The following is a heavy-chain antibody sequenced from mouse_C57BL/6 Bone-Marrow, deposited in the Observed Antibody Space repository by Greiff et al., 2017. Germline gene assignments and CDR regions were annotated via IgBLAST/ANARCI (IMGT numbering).Heavy chain of an antibody. V-gene: IGHV1-4*01. CDR1: GYTFTSYT. CDR2: INPSSGYT. J-gene: IGHJ2*01. CDR3: ATTVPLDY. Sequence: QVQLQQSGAELARPGASVKMSCKASGYTFTSYTMHWVKQRPGQGLEWIGYINPSSGYTKYNQKFKDKATLTADKSSSTAYMQLGSLTSEDSAVYYCATTVPLDYWGQGTTLTVSS. D-gene: IGHD1-1*01.